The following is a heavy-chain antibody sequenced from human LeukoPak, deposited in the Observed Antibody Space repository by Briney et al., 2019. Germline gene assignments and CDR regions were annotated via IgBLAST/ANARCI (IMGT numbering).Heavy chain of an antibody. D-gene: IGHD3-10*01. J-gene: IGHJ4*02. CDR3: ASYPVLVWVGGDC. Sequence: PSETLSLTCAVYGGSFSGYYWSWIRQPPGKGLEWIGEINHSGSTNYNPSLKSRVTISVDTSKNQFSLKLSSVTAADTAVYYCASYPVLVWVGGDCWGQGTLVTVSS. CDR2: INHSGST. V-gene: IGHV4-34*01. CDR1: GGSFSGYY.